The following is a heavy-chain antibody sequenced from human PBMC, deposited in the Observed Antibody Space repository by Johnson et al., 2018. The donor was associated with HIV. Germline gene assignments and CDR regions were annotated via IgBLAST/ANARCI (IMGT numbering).Heavy chain of an antibody. CDR1: GFNFSSHW. CDR2: INSDGTII. Sequence: VQLVESGGASVQPGGSLRLSCVVSGFNFSSHWMHWVRQVPGKGLVWVSRINSDGTIISYADSVKGRFTMSRDNSKSTLNLQMNSLRAEDTAIYYCAKDDNLGVWYSDAFDVWGQGTVVTVSS. V-gene: IGHV3-74*01. J-gene: IGHJ3*01. D-gene: IGHD6-19*01. CDR3: AKDDNLGVWYSDAFDV.